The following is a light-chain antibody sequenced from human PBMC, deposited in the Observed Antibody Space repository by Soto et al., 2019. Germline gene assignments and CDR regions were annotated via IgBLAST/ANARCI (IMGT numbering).Light chain of an antibody. J-gene: IGLJ1*01. Sequence: QSALTQPASVSGSPGQSITISCTGTSSGVGGYNYVSWYQQHPGKAPKLMIYGVSNRPSGVSNRFSGSKSGNTASLTISGLQAEDEADYYCSSYTSSSTPYVFGTGTKVTVL. CDR1: SSGVGGYNY. CDR3: SSYTSSSTPYV. CDR2: GVS. V-gene: IGLV2-14*01.